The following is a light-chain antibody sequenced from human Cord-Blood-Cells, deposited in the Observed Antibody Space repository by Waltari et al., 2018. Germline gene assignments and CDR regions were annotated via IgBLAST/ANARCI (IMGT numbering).Light chain of an antibody. CDR1: QTISSW. CDR3: QYYISYPRET. Sequence: DIQMTQSPSTLSASVADRVTITRRASQTISSWLAWYQHKPGTAPKPLIYDASSLESGVPSRCSGGGSGTEISLTNSSLQPDDLLAYNCQYYISYPRETFGQGTKLEIK. V-gene: IGKV1-5*01. J-gene: IGKJ2*01. CDR2: DAS.